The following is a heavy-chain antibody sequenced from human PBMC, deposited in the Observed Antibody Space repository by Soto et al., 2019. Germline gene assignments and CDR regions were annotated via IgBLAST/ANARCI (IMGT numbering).Heavy chain of an antibody. Sequence: SVKVSCKASGGTFSSYAISWVRQAPGQGLEWRGGIIPIFGTANYAQKFQGRVTITADESTSTAYMELSSLRSEDTAVYYCARGRLISLYYFDYWGQGTLVTVSS. V-gene: IGHV1-69*13. D-gene: IGHD2-15*01. J-gene: IGHJ4*02. CDR1: GGTFSSYA. CDR2: IIPIFGTA. CDR3: ARGRLISLYYFDY.